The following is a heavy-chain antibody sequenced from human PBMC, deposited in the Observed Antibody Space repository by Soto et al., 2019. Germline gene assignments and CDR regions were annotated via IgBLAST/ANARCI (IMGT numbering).Heavy chain of an antibody. Sequence: ASVKVSCKASGYTFTSYPMHWVRQAPGQRLEWMGWINAGNGNKKYSQKFQGRVTITRDTSASTAYMELSSLRSEDTAVYYCARAKDPWELPRGNDYWGQGTLVTVSS. D-gene: IGHD1-26*01. CDR3: ARAKDPWELPRGNDY. CDR1: GYTFTSYP. CDR2: INAGNGNK. V-gene: IGHV1-3*01. J-gene: IGHJ4*02.